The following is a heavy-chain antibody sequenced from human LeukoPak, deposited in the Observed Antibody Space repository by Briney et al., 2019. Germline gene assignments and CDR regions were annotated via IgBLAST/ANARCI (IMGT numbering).Heavy chain of an antibody. CDR3: ARETSSSWQLYYYYYYMDV. CDR1: GFTFSDYN. D-gene: IGHD6-13*01. V-gene: IGHV3-11*04. CDR2: ISRSGSTK. J-gene: IGHJ6*03. Sequence: PGGSLRLSCAASGFTFSDYNMRWIRQAPGKGLEWVSSISRSGSTKYYADSVKGRFTISRDNSKNTLYLQMNSLRAEDTAVYYCARETSSSWQLYYYYYYMDVWGKGTTVTVSS.